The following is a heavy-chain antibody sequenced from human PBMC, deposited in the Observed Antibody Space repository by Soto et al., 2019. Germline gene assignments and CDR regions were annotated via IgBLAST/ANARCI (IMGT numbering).Heavy chain of an antibody. J-gene: IGHJ4*02. Sequence: PSETLSLTCAVSGYSISSSNLWGWIRQPPGKGLEWIGYIYYSGSTYYNPSLKSRVTMSVDTSKNQFSLKLSSVTAVDTAVYYCARARGDPGSFDYWGQGTLVTVSS. CDR1: GYSISSSNL. CDR3: ARARGDPGSFDY. D-gene: IGHD2-21*02. CDR2: IYYSGST. V-gene: IGHV4-28*01.